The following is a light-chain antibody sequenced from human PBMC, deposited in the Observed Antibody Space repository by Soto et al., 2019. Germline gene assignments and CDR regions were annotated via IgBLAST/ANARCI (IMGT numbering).Light chain of an antibody. CDR3: SSYAGSNSVV. V-gene: IGLV2-8*01. J-gene: IGLJ2*01. CDR1: SSDIGTYNY. Sequence: QSALTQPPSASGSLGQSVTISCNGTSSDIGTYNYVSWYQQHPGKAPKLMIFEVSKRPSGVPDRFSGSKSGNTASLTVSGLQPEDEADYYCSSYAGSNSVVFGGGTKLTVL. CDR2: EVS.